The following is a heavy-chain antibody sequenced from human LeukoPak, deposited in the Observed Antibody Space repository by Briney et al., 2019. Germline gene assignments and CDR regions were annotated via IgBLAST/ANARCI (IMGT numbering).Heavy chain of an antibody. CDR2: IIPIFGTA. D-gene: IGHD3-10*01. Sequence: SVKVSCKASGGTFSSYAISWVRQAPGEGLEWMGGIIPIFGTANYAQKFQGRVTITADESTSTAYVELSSLRSEDTAVYYCAREVTTMVRGVSPSFDYWGQGTLVTVSS. V-gene: IGHV1-69*13. CDR3: AREVTTMVRGVSPSFDY. J-gene: IGHJ4*02. CDR1: GGTFSSYA.